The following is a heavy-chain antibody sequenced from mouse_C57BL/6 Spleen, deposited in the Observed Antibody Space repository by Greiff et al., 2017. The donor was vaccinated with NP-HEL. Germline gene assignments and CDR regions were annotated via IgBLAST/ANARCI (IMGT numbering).Heavy chain of an antibody. CDR2: ISYDGSN. D-gene: IGHD3-2*02. V-gene: IGHV3-6*01. J-gene: IGHJ2*01. CDR3: AIGGSGSFDY. Sequence: EVQLQESGPGLVKPSQSLSLTCSVTGYSITSGYYWNWIRQFPGNKLEWMGYISYDGSNNYNPSLKNRISITRDTSKNQFFLKLNSVTTEDTATYYCAIGGSGSFDYWGQGTTLTVSS. CDR1: GYSITSGYY.